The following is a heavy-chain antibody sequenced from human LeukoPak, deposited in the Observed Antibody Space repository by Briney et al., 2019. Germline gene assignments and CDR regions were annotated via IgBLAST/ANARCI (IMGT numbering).Heavy chain of an antibody. CDR3: ARSNYYDSSGFSDY. J-gene: IGHJ4*02. D-gene: IGHD3-22*01. CDR1: GYTFTSYY. Sequence: GASVKVSCKASGYTFTSYYMHWVRQAPGQGLEWMGIINPSGGSTSYAQKLQDRVTMTTDTPTSTAYMELRSLRSDDTAVYYCARSNYYDSSGFSDYWGQGTLVTVS. V-gene: IGHV1-46*01. CDR2: INPSGGST.